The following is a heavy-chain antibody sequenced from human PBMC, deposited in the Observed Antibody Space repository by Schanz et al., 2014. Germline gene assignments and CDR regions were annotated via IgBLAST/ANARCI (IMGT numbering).Heavy chain of an antibody. CDR2: IYYSGST. J-gene: IGHJ4*02. Sequence: QVQLQESGPGLVKPSETLSLTCTVSGDSISSSYWSWIRQPPGKGLEWIGHIYYSGSTNYNPSLTARVTMSVNTTRKQFSQKRSAETAADTAMYFCARQGDVYRLDYWGQGTLVTVTS. D-gene: IGHD1-26*01. CDR1: GDSISSSY. V-gene: IGHV4-59*08. CDR3: ARQGDVYRLDY.